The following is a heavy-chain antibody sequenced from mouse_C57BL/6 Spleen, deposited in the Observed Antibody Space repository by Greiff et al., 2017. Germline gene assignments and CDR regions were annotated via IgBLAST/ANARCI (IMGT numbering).Heavy chain of an antibody. CDR2: IDPSDSYT. CDR1: GYTFTSYW. J-gene: IGHJ1*03. Sequence: VQLQQSGAELVRPGTSVKLSCKASGYTFTSYWMHWVKQRPGQGLEWIGVIDPSDSYTNYNQKFKGKATLTVDTSSSTAYMQLSSLTSEDSAVYYCARSKGGSDWYFDVWGTGTTVTVSS. CDR3: ARSKGGSDWYFDV. V-gene: IGHV1-59*01. D-gene: IGHD1-1*01.